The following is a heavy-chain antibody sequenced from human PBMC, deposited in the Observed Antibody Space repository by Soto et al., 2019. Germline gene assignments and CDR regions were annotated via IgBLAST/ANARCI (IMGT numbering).Heavy chain of an antibody. CDR2: ITPHGAT. J-gene: IGHJ4*02. V-gene: IGHV3-23*01. D-gene: IGHD6-19*01. CDR3: ARTDKFNSPSSGWANRFDY. CDR1: GFTFTNYA. Sequence: EMQLLESGGGLVQPGGSLRLFCAASGFTFTNYAMTWVRQAPGKGLAWVSTITPHGATFYGDTVKGRFTISRDNSRSTVFLQMNSLRAEDTAMYYCARTDKFNSPSSGWANRFDYWGQGTLVTVSS.